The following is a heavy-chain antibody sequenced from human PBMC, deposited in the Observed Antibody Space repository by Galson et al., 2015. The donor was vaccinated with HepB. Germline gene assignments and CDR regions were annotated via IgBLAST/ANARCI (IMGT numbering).Heavy chain of an antibody. Sequence: SLRLSCAASGFTFSNAWMSWVRQAPGKGLEWVGRIKSKTDGGTTDYAAPVKGRFTISRDDSKNTLYLQMNSLKTEDTAVYYCTTEKDIQDGPYFDYWGQGTLVTVSS. V-gene: IGHV3-15*01. CDR2: IKSKTDGGTT. J-gene: IGHJ4*02. CDR1: GFTFSNAW. D-gene: IGHD2-15*01. CDR3: TTEKDIQDGPYFDY.